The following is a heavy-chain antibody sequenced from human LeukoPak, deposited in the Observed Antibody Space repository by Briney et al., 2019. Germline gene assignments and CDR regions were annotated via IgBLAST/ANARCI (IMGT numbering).Heavy chain of an antibody. CDR2: ISYSANTI. J-gene: IGHJ4*02. Sequence: GGSLRLSCAASGFTFSDYYMSWIRQAPGKGLEWISYISYSANTIHYAESVKGRFTISRDNAKYSLYLQMNSLRAEDTAVYYCARSARSEDDDFWSGYLANWGQGTLVTVSP. D-gene: IGHD3-3*01. CDR1: GFTFSDYY. V-gene: IGHV3-11*04. CDR3: ARSARSEDDDFWSGYLAN.